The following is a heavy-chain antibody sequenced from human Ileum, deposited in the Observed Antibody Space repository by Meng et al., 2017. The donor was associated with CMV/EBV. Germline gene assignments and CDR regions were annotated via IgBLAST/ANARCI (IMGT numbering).Heavy chain of an antibody. CDR3: ADHPRSFQH. Sequence: GESLKITCAASGFTFSSYSMNWVRQAPGKGLEWVSYISSSSSTIYYADSVKGRFTISRDNAKNSLYLHVNNLGAEGKAVYYCADHPRSFQHWGQGTLVTVSS. CDR1: GFTFSSYS. J-gene: IGHJ1*01. V-gene: IGHV3-48*04. D-gene: IGHD1-14*01. CDR2: ISSSSSTI.